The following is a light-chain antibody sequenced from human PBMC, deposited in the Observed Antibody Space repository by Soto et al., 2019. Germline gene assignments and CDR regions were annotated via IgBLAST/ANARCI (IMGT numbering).Light chain of an antibody. CDR3: NSYTSSSTYV. CDR2: EVS. V-gene: IGLV2-18*02. J-gene: IGLJ1*01. CDR1: SSDVGSYNR. Sequence: QSALTQPPSVSGSPGQSVTISCTGTSSDVGSYNRVSWYQQPPATAPKLVIYEVSNRPSGVPDRFSGSKSGNTASLTISGLQPEDEADYYCNSYTSSSTYVFGTGTKVTVL.